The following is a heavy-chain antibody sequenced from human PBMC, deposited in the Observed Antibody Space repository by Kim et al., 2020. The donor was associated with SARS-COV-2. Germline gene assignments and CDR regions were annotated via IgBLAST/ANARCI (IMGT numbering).Heavy chain of an antibody. V-gene: IGHV3-7*03. J-gene: IGHJ4*02. Sequence: YVDSGKGRFTNSRDNAKNSLYLQMNRLRAEETAVYYCARQVNAGFNYFDYWGQGTLVTVSS. D-gene: IGHD2-2*01. CDR3: ARQVNAGFNYFDY.